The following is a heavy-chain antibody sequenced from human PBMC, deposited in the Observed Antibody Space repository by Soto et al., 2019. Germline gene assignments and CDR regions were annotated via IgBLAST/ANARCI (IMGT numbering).Heavy chain of an antibody. D-gene: IGHD2-15*01. CDR3: ARDLGTYPGSYFDY. V-gene: IGHV3-33*01. CDR2: IWYDGSNK. CDR1: GFTFSSYG. Sequence: GGSLGLSCADSGFTFSSYGMFWVRQAPGKGLEWVALIWYDGSNKYYADSVRGRFTISRDDSKNTLYLQMNSLRAEDTAVYHCARDLGTYPGSYFDYWGQGTLVTVSS. J-gene: IGHJ4*02.